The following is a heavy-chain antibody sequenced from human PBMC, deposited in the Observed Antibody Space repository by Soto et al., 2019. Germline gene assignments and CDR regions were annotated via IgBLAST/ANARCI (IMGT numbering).Heavy chain of an antibody. CDR3: ARVLNCGADCYSGFDY. CDR2: IYYSGST. Sequence: SETLSLTCTVSGGSISSYYWSWIRQPPGKGLEWIGYIYYSGSTNYNPSLKSRVTISVDTSKNQFSLKLSSVTAADTAVYYCARVLNCGADCYSGFDYWGQGTLVTVSS. V-gene: IGHV4-59*12. D-gene: IGHD2-21*01. J-gene: IGHJ4*02. CDR1: GGSISSYY.